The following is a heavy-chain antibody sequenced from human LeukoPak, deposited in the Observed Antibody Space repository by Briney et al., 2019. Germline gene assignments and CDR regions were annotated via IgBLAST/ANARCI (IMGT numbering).Heavy chain of an antibody. CDR1: GFAFSTYA. CDR3: AKGGCRSTRCYFNH. V-gene: IGHV3-23*01. Sequence: GGSLRLSCVASGFAFSTYAMSWVRQAPGKGLEWVSSMSDSGGSTDYADSVKGRFTISRDNSKNTLYLQMDSLRAEDTAVYHCAKGGCRSTRCYFNHWGQGALVTVSS. D-gene: IGHD2-2*01. CDR2: MSDSGGST. J-gene: IGHJ4*02.